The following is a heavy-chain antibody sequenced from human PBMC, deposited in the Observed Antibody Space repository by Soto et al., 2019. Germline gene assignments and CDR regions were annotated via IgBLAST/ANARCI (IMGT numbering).Heavy chain of an antibody. CDR1: GFTFTGYS. Sequence: VQVLESGGDLVQPGGSLRLSCAASGFTFTGYSMSWVRQAPGKGLEWVSGISGTGYNTYYADTVQGRFTISRDNSKNPLYLQMDSLRAEDTALYYCARSLGDHWDEDYFESWGQGTLVTVSS. CDR3: ARSLGDHWDEDYFES. J-gene: IGHJ4*02. D-gene: IGHD1-1*01. CDR2: ISGTGYNT. V-gene: IGHV3-23*01.